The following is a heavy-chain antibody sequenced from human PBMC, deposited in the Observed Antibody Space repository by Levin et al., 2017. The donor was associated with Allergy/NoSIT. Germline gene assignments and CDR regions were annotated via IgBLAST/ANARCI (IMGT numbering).Heavy chain of an antibody. J-gene: IGHJ4*02. V-gene: IGHV2-70*20. D-gene: IGHD1-26*01. CDR1: GFSLSSVGMC. CDR3: ARIQSRKWDLNRGYFDF. CDR2: IDWDDDK. Sequence: QTLSLTCTFSGFSLSSVGMCVSWVRQPPGKALEWLALIDWDDDKYYNTSLKTRLTISKDTSKNQVVLTLTNMDPVDTATYYCARIQSRKWDLNRGYFDFWGQGTLVTVSS.